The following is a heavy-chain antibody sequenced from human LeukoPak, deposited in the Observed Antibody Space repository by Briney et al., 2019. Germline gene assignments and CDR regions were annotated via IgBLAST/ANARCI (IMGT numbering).Heavy chain of an antibody. CDR2: IYYSGST. V-gene: IGHV4-39*01. J-gene: IGHJ4*02. CDR1: GGSISSSSYY. Sequence: IPSETLSLTCTVSGGSISSSSYYWGWIRQPPGKGLEWIGSIYYSGSTYYNPSLKSRVTISVDTSKNQFSLKPSSVTAADTAVYYCARHMVGAIDYWGQGTLVTVSS. CDR3: ARHMVGAIDY. D-gene: IGHD1-26*01.